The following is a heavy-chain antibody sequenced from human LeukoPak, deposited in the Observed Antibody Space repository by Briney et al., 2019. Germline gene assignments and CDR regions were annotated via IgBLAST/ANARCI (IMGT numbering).Heavy chain of an antibody. V-gene: IGHV3-23*01. Sequence: GGSLRLSCAASGFTFSSYAMSWVRQAPGKGLEWVSAISGSGGSTYYADSVKGRFTISRDNSKNTLYLQMNSLRAEDTAVYYCARGIAARLDAFDIWGQGTMVTVSS. CDR2: ISGSGGST. J-gene: IGHJ3*02. D-gene: IGHD6-6*01. CDR1: GFTFSSYA. CDR3: ARGIAARLDAFDI.